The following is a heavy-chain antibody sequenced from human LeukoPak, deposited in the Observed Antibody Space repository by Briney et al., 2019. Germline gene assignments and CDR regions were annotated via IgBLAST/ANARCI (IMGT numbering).Heavy chain of an antibody. J-gene: IGHJ5*02. V-gene: IGHV1-69*13. Sequence: ASVKVSCKASGGTFSSYAISWVRQAPGQGLEWMGGIIPIFGTANYAQKFQGRVTITADESTSTAYMELSSLRSEDTAVYYCARAYFDSSGYYYATGWFDPWGQGTLVTVSS. D-gene: IGHD3-22*01. CDR1: GGTFSSYA. CDR3: ARAYFDSSGYYYATGWFDP. CDR2: IIPIFGTA.